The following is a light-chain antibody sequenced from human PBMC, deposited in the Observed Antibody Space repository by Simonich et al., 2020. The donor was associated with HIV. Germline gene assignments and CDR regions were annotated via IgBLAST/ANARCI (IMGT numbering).Light chain of an antibody. J-gene: IGLJ3*02. CDR1: NSDIGGYNY. V-gene: IGLV2-8*01. CDR3: SSYTSSSTWV. CDR2: EVS. Sequence: QSALTQPPSASGSPGQSVTISCTRTNSDIGGYNYVSWNQQHPGKAPKLRLYEVSTRPSGVPNRFSGSKSGNTASLTVSGLQAEEEADYYCSSYTSSSTWVFGGGTKLTVL.